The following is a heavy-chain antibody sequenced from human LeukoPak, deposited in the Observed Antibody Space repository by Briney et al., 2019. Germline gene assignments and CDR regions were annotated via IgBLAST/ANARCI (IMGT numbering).Heavy chain of an antibody. Sequence: GASVKVSCKASGYTFTNYGISWVRHAPGQGLEWMGWISANNGNTYYAQKIQGRGTMTTDTSTSTAYMELRSLRSDDTAVYYCARDDHYDSSAYWGQGTLVTVSS. CDR3: ARDDHYDSSAY. J-gene: IGHJ4*02. CDR1: GYTFTNYG. V-gene: IGHV1-18*01. CDR2: ISANNGNT. D-gene: IGHD3-22*01.